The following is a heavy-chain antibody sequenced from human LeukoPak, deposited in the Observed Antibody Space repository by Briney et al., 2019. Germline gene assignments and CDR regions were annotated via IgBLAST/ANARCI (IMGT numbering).Heavy chain of an antibody. CDR2: INSDGSTT. CDR1: ELTFNSNW. D-gene: IGHD6-19*01. CDR3: TSYTSGWN. V-gene: IGHV3-74*01. Sequence: GGSLRLACAASELTFNSNWMHWVRQAPGKGLVWVSRINSDGSTTNYADSVKGRFTISRDNAKNALYLQMNSLRAEDTAVYYCTSYTSGWNWGQGTLVTVSS. J-gene: IGHJ4*02.